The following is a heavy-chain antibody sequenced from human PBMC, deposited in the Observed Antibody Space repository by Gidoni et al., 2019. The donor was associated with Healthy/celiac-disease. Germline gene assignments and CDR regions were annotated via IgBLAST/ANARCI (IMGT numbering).Heavy chain of an antibody. Sequence: EVQLLESGGGLVQPGGSLRLSCAASGFTFSSYAMSWVRQAPGKGLEWVSAISGSGGSTYYADSVKGRFTISRDNSKNTLYLQMNSLRAEDTAVYYCAKGYCSGGSCYPSSPPHFDYWGQGTLVTVSS. CDR2: ISGSGGST. D-gene: IGHD2-15*01. J-gene: IGHJ4*02. CDR3: AKGYCSGGSCYPSSPPHFDY. V-gene: IGHV3-23*01. CDR1: GFTFSSYA.